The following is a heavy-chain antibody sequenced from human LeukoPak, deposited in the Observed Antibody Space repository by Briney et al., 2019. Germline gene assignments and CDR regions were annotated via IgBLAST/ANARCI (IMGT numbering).Heavy chain of an antibody. J-gene: IGHJ2*01. CDR3: ARVRGMEVTTNWYFDL. CDR2: IYHTGST. D-gene: IGHD4-17*01. V-gene: IGHV4-38-2*01. Sequence: SETLSLTCAVSGYSISSGYYWGWIRQPPGKGLEWIGSIYHTGSTYYNPSLKSRVTISVDTSTNQISLRLSSVTAADTAVFYCARVRGMEVTTNWYFDLWGRGTLVTVSS. CDR1: GYSISSGYY.